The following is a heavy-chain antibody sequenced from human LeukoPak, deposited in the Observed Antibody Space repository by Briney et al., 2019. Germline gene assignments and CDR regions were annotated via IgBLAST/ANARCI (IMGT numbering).Heavy chain of an antibody. Sequence: GGSLRLSCAASGFTFSTSVMHWVRQAPGKGLEFVSSISSNGESTHYANSVKDRFTISRDNSKGRLYLQMGSLRAEDMAVYYCAREGHSSGHCGAFDIWGQGTMVTVSS. D-gene: IGHD3-22*01. J-gene: IGHJ3*02. CDR3: AREGHSSGHCGAFDI. V-gene: IGHV3-64*01. CDR2: ISSNGEST. CDR1: GFTFSTSV.